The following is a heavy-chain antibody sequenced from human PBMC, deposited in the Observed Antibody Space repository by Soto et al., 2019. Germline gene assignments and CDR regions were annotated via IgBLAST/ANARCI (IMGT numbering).Heavy chain of an antibody. CDR2: IYYSGST. CDR1: GGSISSYY. CDR3: ARANSSSWYGRYYYYGMDV. V-gene: IGHV4-59*01. J-gene: IGHJ6*02. D-gene: IGHD6-13*01. Sequence: QVQLQESGPGLVKPSETLSLTCTVSGGSISSYYWSWIRQPPGKGLEWFGYIYYSGSTNYNPSLKSRVTISVDTAKNQFSLKLSSVTAADTAVYYCARANSSSWYGRYYYYGMDVWGQGTTVTVSS.